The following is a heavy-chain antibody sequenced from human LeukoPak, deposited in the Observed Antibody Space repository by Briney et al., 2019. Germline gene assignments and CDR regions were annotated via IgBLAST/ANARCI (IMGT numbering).Heavy chain of an antibody. Sequence: SQTLSLTCAISGDSVSSNSAAWNWIRLSPSRGLEWLGRTYYRSKWYNDYAVSVKRRITINPDTSKNQFSRRLASVTPEDTAVDFCARVTGYYGLEVCGTGATVSS. V-gene: IGHV6-1*01. CDR3: ARVTGYYGL. CDR2: TYYRSKWYN. CDR1: GDSVSSNSAA. J-gene: IGHJ2*01.